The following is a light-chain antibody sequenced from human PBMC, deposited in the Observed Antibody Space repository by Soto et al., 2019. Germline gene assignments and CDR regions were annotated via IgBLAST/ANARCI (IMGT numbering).Light chain of an antibody. V-gene: IGKV3-20*01. J-gene: IGKJ5*01. CDR3: QHFCGTTFT. Sequence: EIVLTQSPGTLSLSPGEGATLSCRASQSVSSSYIAWCQHRPGQTPSLLIYGASTRATGIPDRFSGSGSGTHFTLTISRLETGDFAVYYCQHFCGTTFTFGRGTRLE. CDR2: GAS. CDR1: QSVSSSY.